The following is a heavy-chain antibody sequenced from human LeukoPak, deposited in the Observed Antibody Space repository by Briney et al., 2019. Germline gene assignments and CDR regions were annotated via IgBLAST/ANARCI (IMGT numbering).Heavy chain of an antibody. J-gene: IGHJ4*02. CDR1: GFTFSSNS. CDR2: ISSSSTI. D-gene: IGHD6-13*01. Sequence: GGSLRLSCAASGFTFSSNSMNWVRQAPGKGLEWISYISSSSTIYYADSVKGRFTISRDNAKNSLYLQMISLRDEDTAVYYCARGIAAAVEGPDYWGRGTLVTVSS. V-gene: IGHV3-48*02. CDR3: ARGIAAAVEGPDY.